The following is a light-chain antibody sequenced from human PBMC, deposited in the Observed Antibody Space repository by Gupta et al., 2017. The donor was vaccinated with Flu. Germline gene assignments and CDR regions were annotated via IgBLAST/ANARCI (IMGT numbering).Light chain of an antibody. V-gene: IGLV3-21*02. Sequence: SYVLTQPPSVSVAPGQTARITCGGNNIGSKSVHWYQQKPGQAPVLVVYDDIDRPSGIPERFSGSNSGNTATLTISRVEAGDEADYNCQVWDSSSDHHPYVFGTGTKVTVL. J-gene: IGLJ1*01. CDR2: DDI. CDR3: QVWDSSSDHHPYV. CDR1: NIGSKS.